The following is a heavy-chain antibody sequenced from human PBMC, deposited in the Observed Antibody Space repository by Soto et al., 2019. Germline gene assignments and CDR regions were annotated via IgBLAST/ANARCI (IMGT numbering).Heavy chain of an antibody. CDR1: GFTFRDYY. J-gene: IGHJ6*02. D-gene: IGHD5-18*01. CDR3: ARTRVYSYGQRRAYYYGMDV. Sequence: PGGSLRLSCAASGFTFRDYYMSRIRQATGKGLEWVSYISSSGTTIYYADSVKGRFTISRDNAKNSLYLQMNSLRAEDTAVYYCARTRVYSYGQRRAYYYGMDVWGQGTTVTVSS. V-gene: IGHV3-11*04. CDR2: ISSSGTTI.